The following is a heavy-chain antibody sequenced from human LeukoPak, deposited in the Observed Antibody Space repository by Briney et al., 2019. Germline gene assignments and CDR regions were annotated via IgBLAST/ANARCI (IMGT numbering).Heavy chain of an antibody. CDR2: ISYDGSNK. V-gene: IGHV3-30-3*01. J-gene: IGHJ4*02. CDR1: GFTFSSYA. Sequence: PGGSLRLSCAASGFTFSSYAMPWVRQAPGKGLEWVAVISYDGSNKYYADSVKGRFTISRDNSKNTLYLQMNSLRAEDTAVYYCARDFADCTNGVCYTGGFDYWGQGTLVTVSS. D-gene: IGHD2-8*01. CDR3: ARDFADCTNGVCYTGGFDY.